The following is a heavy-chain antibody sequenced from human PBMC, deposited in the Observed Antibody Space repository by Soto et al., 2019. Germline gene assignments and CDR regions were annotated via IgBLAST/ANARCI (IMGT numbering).Heavy chain of an antibody. CDR3: ARGGFDWLFDAFDI. CDR2: IYYSGST. V-gene: IGHV4-59*01. Sequence: TLSLTCTVSGGSISSYYWSWIRQPPGKGLEWIGYIYYSGSTNYNPSLKSRVTISVDTSKNQFSLKLSSVTAADTAVYYCARGGFDWLFDAFDIWGQGTMVTVSS. J-gene: IGHJ3*02. CDR1: GGSISSYY. D-gene: IGHD3-9*01.